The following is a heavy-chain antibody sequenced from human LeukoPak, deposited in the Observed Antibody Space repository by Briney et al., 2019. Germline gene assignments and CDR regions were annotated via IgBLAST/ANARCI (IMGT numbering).Heavy chain of an antibody. D-gene: IGHD4-17*01. CDR2: STRSGSTM. CDR3: ARVAVTLNFDY. Sequence: GGSLRLSCAVSGFTFSDYYMSWIRQAPGKGLEWVSYSTRSGSTMYYADSVKGRFTISRDNAKNSLFLQINSLRAEDTAVYYCARVAVTLNFDYWGQGTLVTVSS. V-gene: IGHV3-11*04. CDR1: GFTFSDYY. J-gene: IGHJ4*02.